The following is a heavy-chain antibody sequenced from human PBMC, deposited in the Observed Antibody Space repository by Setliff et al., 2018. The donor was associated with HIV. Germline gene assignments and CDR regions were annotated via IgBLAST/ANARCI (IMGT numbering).Heavy chain of an antibody. V-gene: IGHV4-39*07. CDR2: FYYSAST. J-gene: IGHJ6*02. CDR3: ARSSGSGSYCFRYGVDV. CDR1: GGSISSYY. Sequence: PSETLSLTCTVSGGSISSYYWGWIRQPPGKGLEWLGSFYYSASTYYNPSLQSRVTISVDSSKNQFSLILRSVTAADTAMYYCARSSGSGSYCFRYGVDVWGQGTTVTVSS. D-gene: IGHD3-10*01.